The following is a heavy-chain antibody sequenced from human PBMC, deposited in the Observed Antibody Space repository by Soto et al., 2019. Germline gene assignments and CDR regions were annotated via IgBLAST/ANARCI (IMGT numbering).Heavy chain of an antibody. V-gene: IGHV4-31*03. CDR3: ARDRGSYGMDV. Sequence: QVQLQESGPGLVKPSQTLSLPCTVSGDSISVGYYLSWIRQHPGKGLEWIGYVSPSGTTYYNPSLKSRVSISTDRSKNQFSLEMSSVTAADTAVYYCARDRGSYGMDVWGQGTTVTVSS. J-gene: IGHJ6*02. CDR1: GDSISVGYY. CDR2: VSPSGTT.